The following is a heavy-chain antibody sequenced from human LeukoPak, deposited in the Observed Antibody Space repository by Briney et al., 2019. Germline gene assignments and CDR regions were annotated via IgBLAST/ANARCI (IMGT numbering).Heavy chain of an antibody. J-gene: IGHJ6*03. V-gene: IGHV4-39*01. CDR3: AEPNYYYMDV. CDR2: IYYSGST. Sequence: SETLSLTCTVSGGSISGGSSYWGWIRQPPGKGLEWIGSIYYSGSTYYNPSLKSRVTISVDTSKNQFSLKLSSVTAADTAVYYCAEPNYYYMDVWGKGTTVTVSS. CDR1: GGSISGGSSY.